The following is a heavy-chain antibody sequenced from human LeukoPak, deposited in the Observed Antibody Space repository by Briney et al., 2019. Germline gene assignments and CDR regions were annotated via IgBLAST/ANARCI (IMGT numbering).Heavy chain of an antibody. CDR1: GGSISSYY. CDR2: IYYSGST. V-gene: IGHV4-59*12. Sequence: SETLSLTCTVSGGSISSYYWSWIRQPPGKGLEWIGSIYYSGSTYYNPSLKSRVTISVDTSKNQFSLKLSSVTAADTAVYYCARAKLDFDWLPETYYFDYWGQGTLVTVSS. D-gene: IGHD3-9*01. J-gene: IGHJ4*02. CDR3: ARAKLDFDWLPETYYFDY.